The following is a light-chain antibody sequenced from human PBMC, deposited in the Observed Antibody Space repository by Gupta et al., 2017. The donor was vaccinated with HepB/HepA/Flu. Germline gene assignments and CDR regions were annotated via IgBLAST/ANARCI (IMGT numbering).Light chain of an antibody. CDR2: AAS. CDR3: QQPGT. V-gene: IGKV1-9*01. J-gene: IGKJ1*01. CDR1: QGIRSY. Sequence: DIQLTQSPSFLSASVGDRVTITCRASQGIRSYLAGYQQKPGKAPKLLIYAASTLQSGVPSRFSGSGSGTEFTLTISSMQPEDFATYYGQQPGTFGQGTKVEIK.